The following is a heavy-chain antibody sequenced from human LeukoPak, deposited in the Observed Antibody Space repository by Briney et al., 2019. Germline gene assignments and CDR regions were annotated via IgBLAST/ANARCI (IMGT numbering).Heavy chain of an antibody. D-gene: IGHD4-17*01. CDR3: AKDRSTVTTFPDY. J-gene: IGHJ4*02. Sequence: GRSLRLSCVASGFTFSSYGMRWVRQAPGKGLEWVAVISYDGSNKYYADSVKGRFTISRDNSKNTLYLQMNSLRAEDTAVYYCAKDRSTVTTFPDYWGQGTRSPSPQ. V-gene: IGHV3-30*18. CDR1: GFTFSSYG. CDR2: ISYDGSNK.